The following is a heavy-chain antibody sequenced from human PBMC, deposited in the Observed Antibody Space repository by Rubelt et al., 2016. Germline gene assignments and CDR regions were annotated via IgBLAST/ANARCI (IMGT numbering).Heavy chain of an antibody. J-gene: IGHJ4*02. CDR2: T. CDR3: ARKFYDYVWGSYRHLDY. V-gene: IGHV1-18*01. D-gene: IGHD3-16*02. Sequence: TNYAQKLQGRVTMTTDTSTSTAYMELRSLRSDDTAVYYCARKFYDYVWGSYRHLDYWGQGTLVTVSS.